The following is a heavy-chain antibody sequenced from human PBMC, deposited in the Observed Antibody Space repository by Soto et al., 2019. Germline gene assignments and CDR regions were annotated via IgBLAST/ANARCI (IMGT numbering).Heavy chain of an antibody. D-gene: IGHD4-4*01. CDR3: ARGEVTTTYDY. CDR1: GYSFISYW. CDR2: LYHSDSDT. J-gene: IGHJ4*02. Sequence: PGESVKVSCIASGYSFISYWIGLVPQMPGQGLEWMGILYHSDSDTRYSPSVHGQVTISADKSISTAYLQCSSLKASDTVMYYCARGEVTTTYDYWGLGTLVTVS. V-gene: IGHV5-51*01.